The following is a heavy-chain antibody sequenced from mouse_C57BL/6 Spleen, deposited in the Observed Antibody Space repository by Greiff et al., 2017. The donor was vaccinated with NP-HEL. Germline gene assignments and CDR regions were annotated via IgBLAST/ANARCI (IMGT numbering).Heavy chain of an antibody. CDR1: GCTFSDYG. D-gene: IGHD1-1*01. CDR3: ARHYYCSSYDFDY. Sequence: EVKVVESGGGLVKPGGSLKLSCAASGCTFSDYGMHWVRQAPEKGLEWVAYISSGSSTIYYADTVKGRFTISRDNAKNTLFLQMTSLRSEDTAMYYCARHYYCSSYDFDYWGQGTTLTVSS. V-gene: IGHV5-17*01. J-gene: IGHJ2*01. CDR2: ISSGSSTI.